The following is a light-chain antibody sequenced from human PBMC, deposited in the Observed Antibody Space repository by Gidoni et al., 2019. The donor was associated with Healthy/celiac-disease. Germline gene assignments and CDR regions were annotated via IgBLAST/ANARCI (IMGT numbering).Light chain of an antibody. CDR2: EDN. J-gene: IGLJ3*02. CDR1: SGSSASNY. V-gene: IGLV6-57*02. CDR3: KSYDNSNLWV. Sequence: FMPTQPPSVSESPGKTVTSPCTVSSGSSASNYVQWYQQRPGSAPSTVIYEDNQRPSGVAARFSGSIDSSSNSASLTIAGLKTEDEADDYCKSYDNSNLWVFGGGTKLTVL.